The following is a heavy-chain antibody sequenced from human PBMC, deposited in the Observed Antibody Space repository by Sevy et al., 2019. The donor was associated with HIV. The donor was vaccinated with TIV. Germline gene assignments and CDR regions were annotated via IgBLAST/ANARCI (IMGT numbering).Heavy chain of an antibody. V-gene: IGHV4-39*01. J-gene: IGHJ6*02. CDR1: GGSISSSSYY. Sequence: SDTLSLTCTVSGGSISSSSYYWGWIRQPPGKGLEWIGSIYYSGSTYYNPSLKSRVTISVDTSKNQFSLKLSSVTAADTAVYYCARHEKPNWNDGYYYGMDVWGQGTTVTVSS. D-gene: IGHD1-20*01. CDR3: ARHEKPNWNDGYYYGMDV. CDR2: IYYSGST.